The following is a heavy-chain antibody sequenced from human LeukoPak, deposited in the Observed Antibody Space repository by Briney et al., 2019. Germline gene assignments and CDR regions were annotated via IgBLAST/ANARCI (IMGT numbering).Heavy chain of an antibody. CDR1: GFTFSSYA. CDR3: AKGARITMIVVVPQYDY. J-gene: IGHJ4*02. CDR2: ISGSGGST. V-gene: IGHV3-23*01. Sequence: GGSLRLSCAASGFTFSSYAMSWVRQAPGKGLEWVSAISGSGGSTYYADSVKGRFTIPRDNSKNTLYLQMNSLRAEDTAVYYCAKGARITMIVVVPQYDYWGQGTLVTVSS. D-gene: IGHD3-22*01.